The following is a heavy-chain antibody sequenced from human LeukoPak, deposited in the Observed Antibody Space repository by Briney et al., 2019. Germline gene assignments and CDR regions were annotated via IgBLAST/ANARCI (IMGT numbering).Heavy chain of an antibody. CDR2: IIDSGGTT. J-gene: IGHJ6*02. V-gene: IGHV3-23*01. D-gene: IGHD5-24*01. CDR3: VKYTIYYFGMDV. CDR1: GFTFSTYA. Sequence: PGGSLRLSCAASGFTFSTYAMSWVRQAPGKGLEWVSTIIDSGGTTYYAESAEGRFTISRDNSRNTLYLQMNSLRAEDTALYYCVKYTIYYFGMDVWGQGTTVTVSS.